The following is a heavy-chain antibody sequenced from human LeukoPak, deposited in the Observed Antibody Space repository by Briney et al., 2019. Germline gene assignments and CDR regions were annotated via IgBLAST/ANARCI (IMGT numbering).Heavy chain of an antibody. CDR3: ARLGAGPTYYDFWSGYSSFYFDY. CDR1: GGSTSSSNYY. V-gene: IGHV4-39*01. D-gene: IGHD3-3*01. CDR2: IHYSGNT. J-gene: IGHJ4*02. Sequence: SETLSLTCTVSGGSTSSSNYYWGWIRQPPGKGLEWIGGIHYSGNTYYNPSLKSRVTISVATSKTQLSLKLSSVTAADTAVYYCARLGAGPTYYDFWSGYSSFYFDYWGQGTLVTVSS.